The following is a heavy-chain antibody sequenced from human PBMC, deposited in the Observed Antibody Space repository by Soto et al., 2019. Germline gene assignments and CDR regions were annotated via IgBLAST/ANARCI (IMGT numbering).Heavy chain of an antibody. CDR3: AKVVGGADTDY. CDR2: ISYSGDVT. CDR1: GFTFSIKA. Sequence: PWGSLRFACASSGFTFSIKALNWVRQAPGKGLEWVSSISYSGDVTNYVDSVKGRFTVSRDNSKNTLYLQMNSLRAEDTSVYYCAKVVGGADTDYWGQGTLVTVSS. J-gene: IGHJ4*02. V-gene: IGHV3-23*01. D-gene: IGHD1-26*01.